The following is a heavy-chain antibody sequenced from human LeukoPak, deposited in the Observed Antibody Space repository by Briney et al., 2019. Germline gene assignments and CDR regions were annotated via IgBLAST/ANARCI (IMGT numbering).Heavy chain of an antibody. D-gene: IGHD3-10*01. CDR3: ARGRYYGSGSYKSYYYYMDV. V-gene: IGHV3-7*01. CDR1: GFTFSTYW. Sequence: GGSLRLSCAASGFTFSTYWMSWVRQTPGKGLDWVASISEDGSSTYYVDSVKGRFTISRDNAKNSLYLQMNNVRVEDAAVYYCARGRYYGSGSYKSYYYYMDVWGKGTTVTVSS. J-gene: IGHJ6*03. CDR2: ISEDGSST.